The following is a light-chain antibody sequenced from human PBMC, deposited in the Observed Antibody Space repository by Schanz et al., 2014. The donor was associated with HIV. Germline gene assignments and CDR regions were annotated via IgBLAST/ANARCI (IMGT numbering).Light chain of an antibody. CDR1: SSDIGAYNY. CDR2: DVN. J-gene: IGLJ2*01. Sequence: QSALTQPPSASGSPGQSVTISCTGTSSDIGAYNYVSWYQHHPGKAPKLMIYDVNERPSGVPARFSGFKSGDTASLTVSGLQPDDEADYYCSSYAGSKHWLFGGGTKLTVL. V-gene: IGLV2-8*01. CDR3: SSYAGSKHWL.